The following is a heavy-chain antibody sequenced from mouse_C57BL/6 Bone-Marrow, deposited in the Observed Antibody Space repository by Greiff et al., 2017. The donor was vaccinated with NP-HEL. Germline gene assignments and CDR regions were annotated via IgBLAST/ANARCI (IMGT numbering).Heavy chain of an antibody. V-gene: IGHV5-9-1*02. CDR3: TRTLVEGFAY. J-gene: IGHJ3*01. D-gene: IGHD2-2*01. CDR1: GFTFSSYA. Sequence: EVHLVESGEGLVKPGGSLKLSCAASGFTFSSYAMSWVRQTPEKRLEWVAYISSGGDYIYYADTVKGRFTISRDNARNTLYLQMSSLKSEDTAMYYCTRTLVEGFAYWGQGTLVTVSA. CDR2: ISSGGDYI.